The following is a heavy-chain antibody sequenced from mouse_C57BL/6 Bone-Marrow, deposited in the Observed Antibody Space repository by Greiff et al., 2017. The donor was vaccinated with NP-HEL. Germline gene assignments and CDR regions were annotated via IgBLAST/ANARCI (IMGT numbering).Heavy chain of an antibody. CDR2: IRLKSDNYAT. D-gene: IGHD1-1*01. CDR1: GFTFSNYW. J-gene: IGHJ2*01. CDR3: TKACNYGRGSLRVPVVSDWCKVLTKQEYYFDD. V-gene: IGHV6-3*01. Sequence: EVKVEESGGGLVQPGGSMKLSCVASGFTFSNYWMNWVRQSPEKGLEWVAQIRLKSDNYATHYAESVKGRFTISRVDSKSSVYLQMNNLRAEDTGSYYCTKACNYGRGSLRVPVVSDWCKVLTKQEYYFDDWGQGTTLTVSS.